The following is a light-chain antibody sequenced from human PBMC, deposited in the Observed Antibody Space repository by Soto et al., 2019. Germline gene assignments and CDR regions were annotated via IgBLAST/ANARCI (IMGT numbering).Light chain of an antibody. V-gene: IGKV3-15*01. Sequence: EIVLTQSPATLSVSPGARATLSCRASQSVRSYLVWYQQNPGQPPSLLIYDASSRATGIPSRFSCSGSGTEFTLTISSLKSEEVAVYYCQQYDNWPRTFGQGTKVDI. CDR3: QQYDNWPRT. CDR1: QSVRSY. J-gene: IGKJ1*01. CDR2: DAS.